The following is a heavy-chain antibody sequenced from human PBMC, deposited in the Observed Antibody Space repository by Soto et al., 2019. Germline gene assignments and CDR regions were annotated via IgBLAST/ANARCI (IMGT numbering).Heavy chain of an antibody. CDR3: ARLLFGAANWFDP. CDR1: GGSISSYY. CDR2: IYYSGST. V-gene: IGHV4-59*01. Sequence: KPSETLSLTCTVSGGSISSYYWSWIRQPPGKGLEWIGYIYYSGSTNYNPSLKSRVTISVDTSKNQFSLKLSSVTAADTAVYYCARLLFGAANWFDPWSQGTLVTVSS. D-gene: IGHD3-10*01. J-gene: IGHJ5*02.